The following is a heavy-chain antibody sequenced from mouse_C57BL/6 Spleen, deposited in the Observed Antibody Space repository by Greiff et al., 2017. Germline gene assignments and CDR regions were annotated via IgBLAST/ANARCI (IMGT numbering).Heavy chain of an antibody. Sequence: QVQLQQPGTELVKPGASVKLSCKASGYTFTSYWMHWVKQRPGQGLEWIGNINPSNGGTNYNEKFKSKATLTVYKSSSTAYMQLSSLTSEDSAVYYCASSRSNYLLFAYWGQGTLVTVSA. CDR3: ASSRSNYLLFAY. V-gene: IGHV1-53*01. J-gene: IGHJ3*01. D-gene: IGHD2-5*01. CDR1: GYTFTSYW. CDR2: INPSNGGT.